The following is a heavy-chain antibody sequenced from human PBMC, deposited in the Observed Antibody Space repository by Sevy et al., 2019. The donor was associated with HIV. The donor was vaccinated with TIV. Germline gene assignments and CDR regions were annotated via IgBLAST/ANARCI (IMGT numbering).Heavy chain of an antibody. Sequence: ASVKVSCKASGFSFVSSAIQWLRQARGQRLEWIGRIVVGSGDTNYAQKFQERVTITRDMSTSTAYMELSSLRSEDTAVYDCTGLASGPEAYWGQGTLVAASS. CDR3: TGLASGPEAY. D-gene: IGHD5-12*01. V-gene: IGHV1-58*02. CDR1: GFSFVSSA. CDR2: IVVGSGDT. J-gene: IGHJ4*02.